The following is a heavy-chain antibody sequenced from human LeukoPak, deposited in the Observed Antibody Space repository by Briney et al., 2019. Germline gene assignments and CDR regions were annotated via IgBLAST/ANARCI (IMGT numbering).Heavy chain of an antibody. CDR2: FYYSGST. CDR1: GGSVSTYY. CDR3: ARQAVAGYWYFDL. J-gene: IGHJ2*01. V-gene: IGHV4-59*08. D-gene: IGHD6-19*01. Sequence: PSETLSLTCTVSGGSVSTYYWNWIRQPPGKGLEWVGYFYYSGSTNYNPSLKSRVTISVDTSKNQFSLKLSSVTAADTAVYYCARQAVAGYWYFDLWGRGTLVTVSS.